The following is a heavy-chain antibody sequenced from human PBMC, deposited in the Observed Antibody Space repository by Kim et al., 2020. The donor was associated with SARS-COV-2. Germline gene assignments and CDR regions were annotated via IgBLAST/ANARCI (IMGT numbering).Heavy chain of an antibody. J-gene: IGHJ5*02. CDR3: ARIPFDSSGYYPPERFDP. D-gene: IGHD3-22*01. V-gene: IGHV4-39*01. Sequence: ETLSLTCTVSGGSISSSSYYWGWIRQPPGKGLEWIGSIYYSGSTYYNPSLKSRVTISVDTSKNQFSLKLSSVTAADTAVYYCARIPFDSSGYYPPERFDPWGQGTLVTVSS. CDR1: GGSISSSSYY. CDR2: IYYSGST.